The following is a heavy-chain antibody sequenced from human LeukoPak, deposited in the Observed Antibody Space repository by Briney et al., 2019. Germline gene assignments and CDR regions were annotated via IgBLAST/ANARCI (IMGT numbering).Heavy chain of an antibody. CDR1: GGTFSSYA. CDR3: ARELRLAYDYVWGSYRYSNWFDP. CDR2: IIPIFGTA. D-gene: IGHD3-16*02. V-gene: IGHV1-69*01. J-gene: IGHJ5*02. Sequence: SVKVSCKASGGTFSSYAISWVRQAPGQGLEWMGGIIPIFGTASYAQKFQGRVTITADESTSTAYMELSSLRSEDTAVYYCARELRLAYDYVWGSYRYSNWFDPWGQGTLVTVSS.